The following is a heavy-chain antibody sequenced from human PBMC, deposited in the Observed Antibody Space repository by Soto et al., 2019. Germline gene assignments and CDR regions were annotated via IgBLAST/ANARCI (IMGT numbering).Heavy chain of an antibody. V-gene: IGHV3-72*01. D-gene: IGHD2-15*01. CDR2: SRNKDNSYTT. Sequence: WVSLRLSCSASGFTFRDHYMDWVRQAPGQGLQWVGRSRNKDNSYTTEYAASVKGRFTISRADSKNSLYLQMNSLKTEDTAVYYCASSDGIVVVVAAPTWFDPWGQGTLVTVST. CDR3: ASSDGIVVVVAAPTWFDP. CDR1: GFTFRDHY. J-gene: IGHJ5*02.